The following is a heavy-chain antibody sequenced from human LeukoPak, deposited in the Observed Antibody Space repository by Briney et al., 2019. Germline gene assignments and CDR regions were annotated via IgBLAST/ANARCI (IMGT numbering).Heavy chain of an antibody. Sequence: SETLSLTCAVYGGSFSGYYWSWIRQPPGKGLEWIGEINHSGSTNYNPSLKSRVTISVDTSKNQFSLKLSSVTAADTAVYYCERGRRRGNYFDYWGQGTLVTVSS. V-gene: IGHV4-34*01. CDR1: GGSFSGYY. J-gene: IGHJ4*02. D-gene: IGHD3-10*01. CDR3: ERGRRRGNYFDY. CDR2: INHSGST.